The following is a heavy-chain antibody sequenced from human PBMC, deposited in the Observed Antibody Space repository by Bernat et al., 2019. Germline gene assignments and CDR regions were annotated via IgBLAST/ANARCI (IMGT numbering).Heavy chain of an antibody. CDR2: IRSKAYGGTT. Sequence: EVQLVESGGGLVQPGRSLRLSCTASGFTFGDYAMSWVRQAPGKGLEWVGFIRSKAYGGTTEYAAYVKGRFTISRDESKSIAYLQMNSLKTEDTAVYYCTRGSTVLDFDWLTYWGQGTLVTVSS. V-gene: IGHV3-49*04. J-gene: IGHJ4*02. CDR3: TRGSTVLDFDWLTY. D-gene: IGHD3-9*01. CDR1: GFTFGDYA.